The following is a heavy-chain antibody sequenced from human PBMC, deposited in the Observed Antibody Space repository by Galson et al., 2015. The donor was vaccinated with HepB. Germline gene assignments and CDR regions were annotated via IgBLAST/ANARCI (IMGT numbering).Heavy chain of an antibody. CDR3: AKDLVAGQYYFDY. CDR2: ISGSGGST. D-gene: IGHD6-19*01. Sequence: SLRLSCAASGFTVSSNYMSWVRQAPGKGLEWVSAISGSGGSTYYADSVKGRFTISRDNSKNTLYLQMNSLRAEDTAVYYCAKDLVAGQYYFDYWGQGTLVTVSS. V-gene: IGHV3-23*01. CDR1: GFTVSSNY. J-gene: IGHJ4*02.